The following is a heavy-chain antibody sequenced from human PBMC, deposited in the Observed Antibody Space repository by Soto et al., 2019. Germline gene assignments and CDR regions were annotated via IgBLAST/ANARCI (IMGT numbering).Heavy chain of an antibody. V-gene: IGHV4-39*01. J-gene: IGHJ6*02. D-gene: IGHD1-26*01. CDR1: GGSISSSSYY. Sequence: SETLSLTCTVSGGSISSSSYYWGWIRQPPGKGLEWIGSIYYSGSTYYNPSLKSRVTISVDTSKNQFSLKLSSVTAADTAVYYCARRPSGSYYSPYYYGMDVWGQGNTVTVSS. CDR2: IYYSGST. CDR3: ARRPSGSYYSPYYYGMDV.